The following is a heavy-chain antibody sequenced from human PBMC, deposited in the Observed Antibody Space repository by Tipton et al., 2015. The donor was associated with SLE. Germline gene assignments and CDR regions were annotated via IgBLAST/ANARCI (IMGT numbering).Heavy chain of an antibody. CDR2: IYYSGST. Sequence: TLSLTCTVSGGSISSHYWSWIRQPPGKGLEWIGYIYYSGSTNYNPSLKSRVTISVDTSKNQFSLKLSSVTAVDTAVYYCARGLVNWNYFDYWGQGTLVTVSS. D-gene: IGHD1-20*01. V-gene: IGHV4-59*11. CDR3: ARGLVNWNYFDY. J-gene: IGHJ4*02. CDR1: GGSISSHY.